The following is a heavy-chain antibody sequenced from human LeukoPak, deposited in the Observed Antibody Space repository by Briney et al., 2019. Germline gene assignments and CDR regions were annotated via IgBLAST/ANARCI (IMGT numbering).Heavy chain of an antibody. Sequence: ASVKVSCKASGYTFTSYDINWVRQATGQGLEWMGWMNPNSGNTGYAQKFQGRVTMTRNTSISTAYMELSSLRSEDTPVYYCARDNGGTAMAYYYYYYMDVWGKGTTVTISS. J-gene: IGHJ6*03. CDR2: MNPNSGNT. CDR1: GYTFTSYD. D-gene: IGHD5-18*01. V-gene: IGHV1-8*01. CDR3: ARDNGGTAMAYYYYYYMDV.